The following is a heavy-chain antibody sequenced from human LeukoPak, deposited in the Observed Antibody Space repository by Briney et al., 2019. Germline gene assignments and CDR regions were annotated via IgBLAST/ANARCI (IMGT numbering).Heavy chain of an antibody. J-gene: IGHJ4*02. Sequence: PGGSLRLSCAASGFTFSNYAMNWVRQAPGKGLEWVSAISGSGGSTYYADSVKGRFTISRDNSKNTLYLQMNSLRAEDTAVYYCAKPTPKDYGDYVHYFDYWGQGTLVTVSS. CDR2: ISGSGGST. CDR1: GFTFSNYA. D-gene: IGHD4-17*01. CDR3: AKPTPKDYGDYVHYFDY. V-gene: IGHV3-23*01.